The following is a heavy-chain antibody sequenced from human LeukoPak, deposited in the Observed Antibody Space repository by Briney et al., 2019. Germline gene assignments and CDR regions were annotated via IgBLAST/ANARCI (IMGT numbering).Heavy chain of an antibody. D-gene: IGHD6-13*01. J-gene: IGHJ6*02. V-gene: IGHV1-69*13. CDR3: AKEMEQLDYYHYYGMDV. Sequence: SVKVSCKASGGTFSSYAISWVRQAPGQGLEWMGGIIPIFGTANYAQKFQGRVTITADESTSTAYMELSSLRSEDTAVYYCAKEMEQLDYYHYYGMDVWGQGTTVTVSS. CDR2: IIPIFGTA. CDR1: GGTFSSYA.